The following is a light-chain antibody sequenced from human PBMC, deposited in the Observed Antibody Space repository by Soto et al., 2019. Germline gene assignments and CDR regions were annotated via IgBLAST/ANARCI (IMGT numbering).Light chain of an antibody. CDR3: QQYNSYSPWT. CDR1: QSISSW. V-gene: IGKV1-5*03. J-gene: IGKJ1*01. CDR2: KAS. Sequence: DSRMSQSPSTVSASVGDRVTITCRASQSISSWSAWYQQKPGKAPKLLIYKASSLESGVPSRFSGSGSGTEFTLTISSLQPDDFATYYCQQYNSYSPWTFGQGTKVEIK.